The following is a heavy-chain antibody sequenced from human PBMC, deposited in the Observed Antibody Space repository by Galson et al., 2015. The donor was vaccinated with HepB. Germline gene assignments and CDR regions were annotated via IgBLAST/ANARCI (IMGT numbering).Heavy chain of an antibody. D-gene: IGHD2-2*01. Sequence: QSGAEVKKPGESLKISCKGSGYSFTSYWIGWVRQMPGKGLEWMGIIYPGDSDTRYSPSFQGQVTISADKSISTAYLQWSSRKASDTAMYYCARHGVGCSSTSCYARPGNWFDPWGQGTLVTVSS. CDR1: GYSFTSYW. CDR3: ARHGVGCSSTSCYARPGNWFDP. V-gene: IGHV5-51*01. J-gene: IGHJ5*02. CDR2: IYPGDSDT.